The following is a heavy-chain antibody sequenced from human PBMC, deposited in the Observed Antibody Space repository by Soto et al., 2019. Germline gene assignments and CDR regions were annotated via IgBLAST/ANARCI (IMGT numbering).Heavy chain of an antibody. J-gene: IGHJ4*02. CDR2: IIPILGIA. D-gene: IGHD4-17*01. CDR1: GGTFSSYT. Sequence: SVKVSCKASGGTFSSYTISWVRQAPGQGLEWMGRIIPILGIANYAQKFQGRVTITADKSTSTAYMELSSLRSEDTAVYYCASMGHDYGDYDFDYWGQGTLVTASS. V-gene: IGHV1-69*02. CDR3: ASMGHDYGDYDFDY.